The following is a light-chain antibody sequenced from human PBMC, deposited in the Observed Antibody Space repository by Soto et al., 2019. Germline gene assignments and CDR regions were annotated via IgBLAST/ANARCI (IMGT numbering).Light chain of an antibody. Sequence: DIPMTQSPSTLSASVGNRVTITCRASQSVRTWLAWYQQKPGKAPRLLLYDASSLETGVPSRFSGSGSGTDFTFTISSLQPEDIATYYCQHYDHLPITFGQGARLEIK. CDR2: DAS. J-gene: IGKJ5*01. CDR1: QSVRTW. CDR3: QHYDHLPIT. V-gene: IGKV1-33*01.